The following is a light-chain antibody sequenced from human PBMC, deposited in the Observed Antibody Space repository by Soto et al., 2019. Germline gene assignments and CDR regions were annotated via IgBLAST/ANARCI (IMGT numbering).Light chain of an antibody. Sequence: QSVLTQPPSVSGAPGQRVTISCTGSNSNIGAGYDVQWYQQLPGTAPKLLIYINTNRPSGVPDRFSGSKSGTSASLTITGLQADDEADYYCQSYDSSLSGWVFGGGTKLTVL. J-gene: IGLJ3*02. CDR2: INT. CDR3: QSYDSSLSGWV. V-gene: IGLV1-40*01. CDR1: NSNIGAGYD.